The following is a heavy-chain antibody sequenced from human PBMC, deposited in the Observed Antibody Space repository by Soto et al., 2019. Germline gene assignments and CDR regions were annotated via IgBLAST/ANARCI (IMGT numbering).Heavy chain of an antibody. J-gene: IGHJ4*02. CDR2: IFYSGST. CDR1: GGSISGSRYY. Sequence: SETLSLTCTVSGGSISGSRYYWGWIRQPPGEGLEWIGSIFYSGSTLYNPSLKSRLTISVDTSKNQFSLKLSSVTAADTAVYYCARPIYSGTYSSFDYWGQGALVTVSS. CDR3: ARPIYSGTYSSFDY. V-gene: IGHV4-39*01. D-gene: IGHD1-26*01.